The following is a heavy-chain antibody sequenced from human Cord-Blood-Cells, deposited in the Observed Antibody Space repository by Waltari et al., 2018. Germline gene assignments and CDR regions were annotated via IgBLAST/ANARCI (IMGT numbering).Heavy chain of an antibody. CDR1: GGSTSSSSYY. Sequence: QLQLQESGPGLVKPSETLSLTCTVSGGSTSSSSYYWGWIRQPPGKGLEWIGSIYYSGSTYYNPSLKSRVTLSVDTSKNQFSLKLSSVTAADTAVYYCARREGLKGATDYWGQGTLVTVSS. D-gene: IGHD1-26*01. J-gene: IGHJ4*02. CDR2: IYYSGST. CDR3: ARREGLKGATDY. V-gene: IGHV4-39*01.